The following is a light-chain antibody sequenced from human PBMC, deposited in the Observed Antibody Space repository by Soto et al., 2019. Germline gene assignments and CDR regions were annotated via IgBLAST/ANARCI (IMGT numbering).Light chain of an antibody. CDR2: DAS. J-gene: IGKJ1*01. CDR1: QSVNSNY. V-gene: IGKV3-20*01. CDR3: YQYDSSPWT. Sequence: EIMMTQSPVNLSVSPGERATLSCRASQSVNSNYLAWYQQKPGQSPRLVIYDASSRATGIPDRFSGSGSGTDFTLTISRLEPEDFAVYFCYQYDSSPWTFGQGTKVDIK.